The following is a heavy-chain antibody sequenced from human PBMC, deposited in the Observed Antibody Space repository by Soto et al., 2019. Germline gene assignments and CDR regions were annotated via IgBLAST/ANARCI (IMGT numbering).Heavy chain of an antibody. CDR1: GGPISSWY. Sequence: SETLSLTCTVAGGPISSWYWSWIRQPPGKGLEWIGYIYYSGSTNCNPSLKSRVTISVDTSKNQFSLKLSSVTAADTAGYYCARRYGSAVDYWGQGTLVTVSS. D-gene: IGHD1-26*01. J-gene: IGHJ4*02. CDR3: ARRYGSAVDY. CDR2: IYYSGST. V-gene: IGHV4-59*08.